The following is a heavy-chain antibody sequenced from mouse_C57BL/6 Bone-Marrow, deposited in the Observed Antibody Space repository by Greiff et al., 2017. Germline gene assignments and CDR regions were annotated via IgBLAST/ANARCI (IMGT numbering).Heavy chain of an antibody. V-gene: IGHV5-4*01. J-gene: IGHJ2*01. CDR1: GFTFSSYA. D-gene: IGHD2-1*01. CDR3: ARGFFYCGNPADY. Sequence: EVQRLESGGGLVKPGGSLKLSCAASGFTFSSYAMSWVRQTPEKRLEWVATISDGGSYTYYPDNVKGRSTISRDNAKNNLYLQMSHLKSEDTAMXYCARGFFYCGNPADYWGQGTTLTVSS. CDR2: ISDGGSYT.